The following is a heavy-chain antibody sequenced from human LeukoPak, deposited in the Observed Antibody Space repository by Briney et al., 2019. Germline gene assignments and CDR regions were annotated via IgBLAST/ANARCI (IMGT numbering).Heavy chain of an antibody. J-gene: IGHJ4*02. Sequence: SGGSLRLSCAASGFTFSSYAMSWVRQAPGKGLEWVSAISGSGGSTYYADSVKGRFTISRDNSKNTLYLQMNSLRAEDTAVYYCAKDMYSSGYMYYFDYWGQGTLVTVSS. CDR1: GFTFSSYA. CDR3: AKDMYSSGYMYYFDY. V-gene: IGHV3-23*01. CDR2: ISGSGGST. D-gene: IGHD3-22*01.